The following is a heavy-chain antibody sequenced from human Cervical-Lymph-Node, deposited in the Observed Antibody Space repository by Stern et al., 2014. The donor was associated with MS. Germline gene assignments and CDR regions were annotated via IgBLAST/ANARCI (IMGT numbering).Heavy chain of an antibody. D-gene: IGHD6-13*01. V-gene: IGHV1-69*01. Sequence: QVQLGQSGAEVKKPGSSVKVSCKASGGAINSFDISWVRQAPGPGPEWLGDIIPILGTANFAQKFQGRVSFTADDSSNTAYMELSSLRSDDTAVYYCARHQAGIAGNWGQGTLVIVSS. CDR1: GGAINSFD. J-gene: IGHJ4*02. CDR2: IIPILGTA. CDR3: ARHQAGIAGN.